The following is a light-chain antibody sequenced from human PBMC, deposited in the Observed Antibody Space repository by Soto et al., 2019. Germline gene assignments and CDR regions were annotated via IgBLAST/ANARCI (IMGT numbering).Light chain of an antibody. CDR1: QSIVTY. V-gene: IGKV1-39*01. CDR2: AAS. Sequence: DIQMTQSPNSLSASVGDRVTITCRASQSIVTYLNWYQQKPGKAPNLLVYAASSLQSGVPSRFSGSGSGTDFTLTIATLQPEDFATYYCQHTDSHPYSVGQGTKLEI. J-gene: IGKJ2*01. CDR3: QHTDSHPYS.